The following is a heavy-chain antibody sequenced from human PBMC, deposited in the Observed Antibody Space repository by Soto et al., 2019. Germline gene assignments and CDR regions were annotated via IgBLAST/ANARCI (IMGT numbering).Heavy chain of an antibody. V-gene: IGHV4-39*01. J-gene: IGHJ6*02. CDR1: GGSISSSSYY. Sequence: SETLSLTCTVSGGSISSSSYYWGWIRQPPGKGLEWIAKIYYSGSTYYNQSLQSRVTISVDTSKNQFSLQLSSVTAADTAVYYCARHVKQNLYYYYYGMDVWGQGTTVTVSS. CDR3: ARHVKQNLYYYYYGMDV. CDR2: IYYSGST.